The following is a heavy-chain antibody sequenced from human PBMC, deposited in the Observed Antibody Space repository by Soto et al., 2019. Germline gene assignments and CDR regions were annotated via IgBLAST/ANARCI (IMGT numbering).Heavy chain of an antibody. CDR2: ISAYNGNT. J-gene: IGHJ4*02. D-gene: IGHD3-22*01. V-gene: IGHV1-18*01. CDR3: ARDYLLLYYYDSSGYYYFDY. CDR1: GYTFTSYG. Sequence: ASVKVSCKASGYTFTSYGISWVRQAPGQGLEWMGWISAYNGNTNYAQKLQGRVTMTTDTSTSTAYMELRSLRSDDTAVYYCARDYLLLYYYDSSGYYYFDYWGQGTLVTVSS.